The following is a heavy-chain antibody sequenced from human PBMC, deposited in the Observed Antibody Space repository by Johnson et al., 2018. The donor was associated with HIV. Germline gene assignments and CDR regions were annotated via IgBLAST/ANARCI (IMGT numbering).Heavy chain of an antibody. V-gene: IGHV3-20*04. CDR1: GFSFHDYG. J-gene: IGHJ3*01. D-gene: IGHD2-21*01. CDR2: INWNGGSS. Sequence: AQLVESGGGVVRPGGSLRLSCAASGFSFHDYGMSWVRQAPGKGLEWVSGINWNGGSSGYEDSVKGRFTISRDNAKNSLYLQMNSLRDEDTALYYCARAVRYCVGDCHDGFDFWGQGTKVIVSS. CDR3: ARAVRYCVGDCHDGFDF.